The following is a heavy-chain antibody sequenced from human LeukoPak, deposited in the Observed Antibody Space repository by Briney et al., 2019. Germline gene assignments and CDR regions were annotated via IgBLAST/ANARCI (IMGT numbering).Heavy chain of an antibody. CDR1: GGSISSYY. Sequence: SETLSLTCTVSGGSISSYYWSWIRQPPGKRLEWIGYIYTSGSTNYNPSLKSRVTISVDTSKNQFSLKLSSVTAADTAVYYCAGPSRGGDAFDIWGQGTMVTVSS. CDR2: IYTSGST. J-gene: IGHJ3*02. CDR3: AGPSRGGDAFDI. D-gene: IGHD3-16*01. V-gene: IGHV4-4*09.